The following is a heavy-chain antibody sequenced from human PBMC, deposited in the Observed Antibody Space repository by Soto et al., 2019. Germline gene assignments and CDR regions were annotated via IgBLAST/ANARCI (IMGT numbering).Heavy chain of an antibody. J-gene: IGHJ6*02. V-gene: IGHV3-53*01. CDR2: IYTGVTT. CDR3: ARAPGSYSYYAMDV. D-gene: IGHD4-4*01. CDR1: GFTVNSNF. Sequence: EVQLVESGGGLIQPGGSLRLSCAASGFTVNSNFMFWVRQAPGKGLEWVSVIYTGVTTYYADSVKGRFTISRDDSKNTVYLHLNSLGTEETAVYYCARAPGSYSYYAMDVWGQGTTVTVSS.